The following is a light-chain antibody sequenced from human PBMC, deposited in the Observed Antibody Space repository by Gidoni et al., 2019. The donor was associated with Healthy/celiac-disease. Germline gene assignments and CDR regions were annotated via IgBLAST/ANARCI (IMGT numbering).Light chain of an antibody. V-gene: IGKV3-11*01. CDR3: QQRSNWPPRP. CDR2: EAS. Sequence: IVFTQSPATLSLSPGERATLSCRASQGVSSYLAWYKQKPGQAPRLLLYEASNRATGIPARFSGSGSGTDFTPTISSLEPEDVAVYYCQQRSNWPPRPFGGGTKVEIK. CDR1: QGVSSY. J-gene: IGKJ4*01.